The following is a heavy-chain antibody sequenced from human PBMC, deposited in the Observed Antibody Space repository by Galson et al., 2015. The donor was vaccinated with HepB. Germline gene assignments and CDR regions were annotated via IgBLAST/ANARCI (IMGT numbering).Heavy chain of an antibody. J-gene: IGHJ5*02. D-gene: IGHD2-2*01. V-gene: IGHV1-69*10. CDR2: IIPILGIA. Sequence: SVKVSCKASGGTFSSYAISWVRQAPGQGLEWMGGIIPILGIANYAQKFQGRVTITADKSTSTAYMELSSLRSEDTAVYYCARGGVCSSTSCRLNWFDPWGQGTLVTVSS. CDR1: GGTFSSYA. CDR3: ARGGVCSSTSCRLNWFDP.